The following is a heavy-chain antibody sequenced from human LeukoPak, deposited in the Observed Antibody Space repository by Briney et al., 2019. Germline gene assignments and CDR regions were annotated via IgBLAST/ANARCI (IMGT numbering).Heavy chain of an antibody. CDR2: ISAYNGNT. Sequence: ASVNVSCKASGYTFTSYGISWVRQAPGQGLEWMGCISAYNGNTNYAQKLQGRVTMTTDTSTSTAYMELRSLRSDDTAVYYCARDRATVRWPHDAFDIWGQGTMVTVSS. V-gene: IGHV1-18*01. J-gene: IGHJ3*02. CDR1: GYTFTSYG. CDR3: ARDRATVRWPHDAFDI. D-gene: IGHD4-17*01.